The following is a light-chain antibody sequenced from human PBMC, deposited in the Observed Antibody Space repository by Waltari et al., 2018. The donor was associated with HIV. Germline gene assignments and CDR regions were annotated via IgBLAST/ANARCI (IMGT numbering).Light chain of an antibody. J-gene: IGLJ2*01. CDR3: VVWDDTLRGVI. Sequence: SVLTQPPSASGTPGQRVTISCSGSTSNIGSNSVFWYQHLPGTAPKLLHHRNNRRPSGGPVRFSGSTSGTSASRAISGLRSEDEAEYYCVVWDDTLRGVIFGGGTKVAVL. CDR1: TSNIGSNS. CDR2: RNN. V-gene: IGLV1-47*01.